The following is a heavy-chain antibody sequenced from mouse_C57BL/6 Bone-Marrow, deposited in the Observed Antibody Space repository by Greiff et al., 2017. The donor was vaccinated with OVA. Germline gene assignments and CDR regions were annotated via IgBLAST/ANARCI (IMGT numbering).Heavy chain of an antibody. CDR1: GFTFTDYY. CDR3: ARYNGYYSFAY. V-gene: IGHV7-3*01. D-gene: IGHD2-3*01. CDR2: IRNKANGYTT. J-gene: IGHJ3*01. Sequence: EVKLMESGGGLVQPGGSLSLSCAASGFTFTDYYMSWVRQPPGKALEWLGFIRNKANGYTTEYSASVKGRFTISRDNSQIILYLQMNALRAEDSATYYCARYNGYYSFAYWGQGTLVTVSA.